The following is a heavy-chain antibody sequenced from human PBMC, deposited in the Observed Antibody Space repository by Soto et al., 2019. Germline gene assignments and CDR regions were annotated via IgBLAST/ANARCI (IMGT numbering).Heavy chain of an antibody. CDR1: GFTFSSYS. CDR3: ARDRVVDTAMDPFDF. CDR2: ISDSSRTI. D-gene: IGHD5-18*01. Sequence: EVQLVESGGGLVKPGGSLRLSCAASGFTFSSYSMNWVRQAPGKGLEWVSSISDSSRTIYYADSVKGRFTISRDNAKNSLFLQMNSLRDEDTAVYYCARDRVVDTAMDPFDFWGQGTLVTVSS. V-gene: IGHV3-21*01. J-gene: IGHJ4*02.